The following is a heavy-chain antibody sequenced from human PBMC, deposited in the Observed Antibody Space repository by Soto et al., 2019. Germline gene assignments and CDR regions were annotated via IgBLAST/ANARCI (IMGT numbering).Heavy chain of an antibody. V-gene: IGHV3-23*01. D-gene: IGHD6-13*01. J-gene: IGHJ6*02. CDR3: AKPNPVGIAAAYYYYGMDV. CDR1: GFTFSSYA. CDR2: ISGSGGST. Sequence: PGGSLRLSCAASGFTFSSYAMSWVRQAPGKGLEWVSAISGSGGSTYYADSVKGRFTISRDNSKNTLYLQMNSLRAEDTAVYYCAKPNPVGIAAAYYYYGMDVWGQGTTVTVSS.